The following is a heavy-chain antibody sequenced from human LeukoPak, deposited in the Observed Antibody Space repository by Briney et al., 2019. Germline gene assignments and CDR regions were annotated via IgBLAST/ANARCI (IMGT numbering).Heavy chain of an antibody. Sequence: PSETLSLTCTVSGGSISSSTYYWGWIRQSPGKGLEWIGSIYYSGTTYYNPSVKSRVTISVDTSKNQFSLNLSSVTAADTAVYYCARLSVWSGYYLDWGQGTLVTVSS. D-gene: IGHD3-3*01. CDR3: ARLSVWSGYYLD. J-gene: IGHJ4*02. CDR2: IYYSGTT. CDR1: GGSISSSTYY. V-gene: IGHV4-39*01.